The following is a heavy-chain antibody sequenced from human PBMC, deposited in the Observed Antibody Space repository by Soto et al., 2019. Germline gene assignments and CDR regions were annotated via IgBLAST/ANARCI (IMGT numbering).Heavy chain of an antibody. J-gene: IGHJ4*02. CDR1: SGSISSRN. D-gene: IGHD1-26*01. CDR2: ITDSGGST. V-gene: IGHV3-23*01. CDR3: AKIPGGSDYFDY. Sequence: PSETLSLTCAVSSGSISSRNWWSWVRQAPGKGLEWVSTITDSGGSTYYTDSVKGRFTISRDNFKNTLYLQMNSLRAEDTAVYYCAKIPGGSDYFDYWGQGTLVTVS.